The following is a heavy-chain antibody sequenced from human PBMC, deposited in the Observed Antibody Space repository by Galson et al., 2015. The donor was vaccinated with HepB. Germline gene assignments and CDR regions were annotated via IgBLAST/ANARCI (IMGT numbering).Heavy chain of an antibody. Sequence: SLRLSCAASGFTFSSYWTSWVRQAPGEGLEWVANIKQDGSEKYYVDSVKGRFTISRDNAKNSLYLQMNSLRAEDTAVYYCARVTEWLLPDAFDIWGQGTMVTVSS. J-gene: IGHJ3*02. CDR3: ARVTEWLLPDAFDI. CDR1: GFTFSSYW. V-gene: IGHV3-7*01. D-gene: IGHD3-3*01. CDR2: IKQDGSEK.